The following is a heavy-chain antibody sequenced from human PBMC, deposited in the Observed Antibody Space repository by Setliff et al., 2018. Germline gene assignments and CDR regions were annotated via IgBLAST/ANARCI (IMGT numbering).Heavy chain of an antibody. CDR3: ARGLNTESWTPLY. CDR1: GDSIFDNY. J-gene: IGHJ4*02. D-gene: IGHD2-15*01. CDR2: ISYTGST. V-gene: IGHV4-59*08. Sequence: PSETLSLTCSVSGDSIFDNYWSWIRQSPGRGLEWIAYISYTGSTNYNPSLKSRVTISLDTSKNHFSLHLRSVTAADTAIYYCARGLNTESWTPLYWSPGTRVTVSS.